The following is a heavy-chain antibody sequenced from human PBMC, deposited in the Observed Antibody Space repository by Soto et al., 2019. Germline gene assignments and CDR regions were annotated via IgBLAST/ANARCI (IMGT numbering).Heavy chain of an antibody. V-gene: IGHV3-53*01. CDR1: GFTVSSNY. J-gene: IGHJ4*02. CDR2: IYSGGST. CDR3: ASGYYYDSSGYDY. D-gene: IGHD3-22*01. Sequence: EVPLVESGGGLIQPGGSLRLSCAASGFTVSSNYMSWVRQAPGKGLEWVSVIYSGGSTYYADSVKGRFTISRDNSKNTLYLQMNSLRAEDTAVYYCASGYYYDSSGYDYWGQGTLVTVSS.